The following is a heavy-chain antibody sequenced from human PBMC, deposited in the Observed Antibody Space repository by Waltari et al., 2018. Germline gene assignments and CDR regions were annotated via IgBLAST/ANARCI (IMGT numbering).Heavy chain of an antibody. D-gene: IGHD5-18*01. Sequence: EVQLVESGGGLVKPGGALRLSCAASGFTFRSYSMHWVRQAPGTGLEWVSSISSSSSYIDYADAVKCRFTISRDNAKNSLYLQMNSLRAEDTAVYYCARDRFRGYSYGYGGNWFDPWGQGTLVTVSS. CDR3: ARDRFRGYSYGYGGNWFDP. CDR1: GFTFRSYS. V-gene: IGHV3-21*01. J-gene: IGHJ5*02. CDR2: ISSSSSYI.